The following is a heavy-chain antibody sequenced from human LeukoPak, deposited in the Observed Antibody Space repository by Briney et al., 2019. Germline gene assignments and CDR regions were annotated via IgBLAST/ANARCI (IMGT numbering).Heavy chain of an antibody. J-gene: IGHJ4*02. CDR2: ISHDGINK. CDR1: GFSFSSYA. Sequence: PGGSLRLSCVVSGFSFSSYAMHWVRQAPGKGLEWVAVISHDGINKYYADSVKGRFTISRDISKNTLYVQMNSLRGEDTAVYYCARDRREYSSGWYFDQWGQGILVTVPS. D-gene: IGHD6-19*01. CDR3: ARDRREYSSGWYFDQ. V-gene: IGHV3-30*04.